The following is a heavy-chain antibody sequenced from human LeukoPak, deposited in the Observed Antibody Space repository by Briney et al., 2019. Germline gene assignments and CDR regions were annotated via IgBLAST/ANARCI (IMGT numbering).Heavy chain of an antibody. Sequence: ASVKVSCKASGYTFTTNGVSWMRQAPGQGLEWMGWIYPYNGDTNSAQNLQGRVTMTTDTSTSTAYMELRTLTSDDTAVYYCARHAPGIDAFDIWGQGTMVNVSS. V-gene: IGHV1-18*01. CDR3: ARHAPGIDAFDI. J-gene: IGHJ3*02. CDR2: IYPYNGDT. CDR1: GYTFTTNG.